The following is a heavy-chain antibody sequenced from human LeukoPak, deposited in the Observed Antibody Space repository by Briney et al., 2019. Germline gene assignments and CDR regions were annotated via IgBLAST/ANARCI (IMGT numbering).Heavy chain of an antibody. CDR1: GDSISSYY. CDR2: IYTSGGT. J-gene: IGHJ3*02. V-gene: IGHV4-4*09. CDR3: ARQVFDEDAFDI. Sequence: SETLSLTCTVSGDSISSYYWSWIRQPPGKGLEWIGYIYTSGGTNYIPSLKGRVTISIDTSKNQFSLKLSSVTAADSAVYYCARQVFDEDAFDIWGQGTMVTVSS.